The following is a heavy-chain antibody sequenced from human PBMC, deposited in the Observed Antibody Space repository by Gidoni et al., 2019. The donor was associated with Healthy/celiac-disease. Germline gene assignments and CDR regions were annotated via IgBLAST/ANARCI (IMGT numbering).Heavy chain of an antibody. CDR3: ARHSYDILTAYRGVFDY. J-gene: IGHJ4*02. Sequence: QVQLVESGGGVVQPVRSLRLSCAASGFTFSSYGMHWVRQAPGKGLAWVAVIWYDGSNKYYADSVKGRFTISRDNSKNTLYLQMNSLRAEDTAVYYCARHSYDILTAYRGVFDYWGQGTLVTVSS. D-gene: IGHD3-9*01. CDR2: IWYDGSNK. CDR1: GFTFSSYG. V-gene: IGHV3-33*01.